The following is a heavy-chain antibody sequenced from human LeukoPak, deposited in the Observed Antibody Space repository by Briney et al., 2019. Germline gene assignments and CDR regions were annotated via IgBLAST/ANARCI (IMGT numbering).Heavy chain of an antibody. CDR1: GFTFSSYS. D-gene: IGHD1-1*01. V-gene: IGHV3-21*01. CDR2: ISSGSTYR. CDR3: ARDPGTTDNYYYYYMDV. J-gene: IGHJ6*03. Sequence: GGSLRLSCAASGFTFSSYSMNWVRQAPGKGLEWVSSISSGSTYRYYADSVKGRFTISRDNAKNSLYLQMNSLRAEDTAVYYCARDPGTTDNYYYYYMDVWGKGTTVTVSS.